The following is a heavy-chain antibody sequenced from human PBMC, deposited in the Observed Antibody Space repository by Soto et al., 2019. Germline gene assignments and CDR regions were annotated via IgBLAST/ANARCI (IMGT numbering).Heavy chain of an antibody. CDR2: IYYSGST. CDR3: ARKVAGSHGDLDY. J-gene: IGHJ4*02. V-gene: IGHV4-31*03. Sequence: SETLSLTCTVSGGSISSGGYYWSWIRQHPGKGLEWIGYIYYSGSTYYNPSLKSRVTISVDTSKNQFSLKLSSVTAADTAVYYCARKVAGSHGDLDYWGQGTLVTVSS. D-gene: IGHD6-19*01. CDR1: GGSISSGGYY.